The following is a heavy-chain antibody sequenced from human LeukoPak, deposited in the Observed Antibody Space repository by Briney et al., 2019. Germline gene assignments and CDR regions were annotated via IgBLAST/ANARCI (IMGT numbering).Heavy chain of an antibody. Sequence: GGTLRPSCAASGFTFSSYWMSWVRQAPGKELEWVANIKGDGSDKNFVDSMKGRFTISRDNAKNSLYLQMNGLSVEDTAVYYCVRTSRSISSDYWGQGTLVTVSS. CDR2: IKGDGSDK. D-gene: IGHD6-13*01. V-gene: IGHV3-7*04. CDR3: VRTSRSISSDY. CDR1: GFTFSSYW. J-gene: IGHJ4*02.